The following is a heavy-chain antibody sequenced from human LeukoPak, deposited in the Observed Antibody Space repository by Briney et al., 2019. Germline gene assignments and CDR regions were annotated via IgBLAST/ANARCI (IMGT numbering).Heavy chain of an antibody. Sequence: HGESLKISCKGSGYTFTNYWIGWVRQMPGKGLEWMGIIYPGDSDTRYSPSFQGQVTLSADKSISTAYLQWNSLKASDTAMYYCARLGYSGSGTYPIDWGQGTLVTVSS. CDR2: IYPGDSDT. CDR3: ARLGYSGSGTYPID. CDR1: GYTFTNYW. V-gene: IGHV5-51*01. J-gene: IGHJ4*02. D-gene: IGHD3-10*01.